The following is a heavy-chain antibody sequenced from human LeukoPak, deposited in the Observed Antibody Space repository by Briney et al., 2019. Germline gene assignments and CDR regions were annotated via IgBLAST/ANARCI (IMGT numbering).Heavy chain of an antibody. J-gene: IGHJ4*02. CDR1: GFSFSDYF. Sequence: SGGFLRLSCAASGFSFSDYFMSWIRQAPGKGLEWVSYISSSGITIYYADSVKGRFTISRDNAKNSLYLQMNSLRAEDTAVYYCARTFSSTSRRYFDYWGQGTLVTVSS. CDR2: ISSSGITI. D-gene: IGHD2-2*01. V-gene: IGHV3-11*01. CDR3: ARTFSSTSRRYFDY.